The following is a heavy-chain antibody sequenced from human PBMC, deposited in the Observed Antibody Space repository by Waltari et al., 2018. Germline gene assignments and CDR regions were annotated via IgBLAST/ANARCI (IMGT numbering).Heavy chain of an antibody. CDR1: GFIVSNYE. J-gene: IGHJ4*02. Sequence: EVQVVEPGGGMVQPGGSVRLTCVTSGFIVSNYEMHWVRQAPGKGLEWVSYISTSGTVMYYAESVEGRFTISRDNPKNSLYLQMNSLRAEDTAVYFCARGRDCSGGSCYLDHWGQGTLVTVSS. V-gene: IGHV3-48*03. CDR2: ISTSGTVM. CDR3: ARGRDCSGGSCYLDH. D-gene: IGHD2-15*01.